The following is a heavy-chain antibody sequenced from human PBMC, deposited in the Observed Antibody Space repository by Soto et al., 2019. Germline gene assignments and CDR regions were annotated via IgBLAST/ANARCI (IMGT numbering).Heavy chain of an antibody. CDR3: TRHVDCSGGSCYSGYYYYMDV. CDR2: IRSKPNTDAT. J-gene: IGHJ6*03. Sequence: EVQLVESGGGLVQPGGSLKLSCAASGFTFSDSAMHWVRQASGKGLEWVGRIRSKPNTDATAYAASVKGRFTISRDDSKNTAYLQMNSLRTEDTVVYYCTRHVDCSGGSCYSGYYYYMDVWGKGTTVTVSS. D-gene: IGHD2-15*01. V-gene: IGHV3-73*01. CDR1: GFTFSDSA.